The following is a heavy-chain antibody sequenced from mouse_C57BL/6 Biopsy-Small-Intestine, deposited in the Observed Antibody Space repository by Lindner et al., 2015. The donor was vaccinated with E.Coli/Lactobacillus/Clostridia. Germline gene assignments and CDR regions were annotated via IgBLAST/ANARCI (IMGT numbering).Heavy chain of an antibody. J-gene: IGHJ4*01. CDR1: GYTLTDYS. CDR3: AREGFGSGWSRFES. Sequence: SVKVSCKASGYTLTDYSIHWVRQAPGQRLEWMGWLNSGNGNTEYSQRFQDRVSMTKDTSASTAYMELSSLTSEDTAVYYCAREGFGSGWSRFESWGHGTLVTVSS. D-gene: IGHD1-1*01. V-gene: IGHV1-84*02. CDR2: LNSGNGNT.